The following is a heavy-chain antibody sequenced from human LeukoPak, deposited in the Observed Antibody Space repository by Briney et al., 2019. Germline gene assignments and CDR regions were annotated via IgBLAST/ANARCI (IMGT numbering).Heavy chain of an antibody. D-gene: IGHD1-26*01. J-gene: IGHJ4*02. V-gene: IGHV1-69*05. CDR3: ATLPPHSATTQSFDY. Sequence: SVKVSCKASGGTFSSYAISWVRQAPGQGLEWMGRIIPIFGTANYAQKFQGRVTITTDESTSTAYMELSSLRSEDTAVYYCATLPPHSATTQSFDYWGQGTLVTVSS. CDR2: IIPIFGTA. CDR1: GGTFSSYA.